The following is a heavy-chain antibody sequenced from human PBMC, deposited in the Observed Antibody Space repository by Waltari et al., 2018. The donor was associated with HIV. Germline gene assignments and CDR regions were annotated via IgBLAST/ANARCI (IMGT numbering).Heavy chain of an antibody. CDR1: GYTITGYF. CDR3: ARDMGPFNN. D-gene: IGHD3-16*01. CDR2: LNPSSGKT. Sequence: QVQLVQSGAEVKKPGASVKVSCKASGYTITGYFLHWVRQAPGQGLEWMGRLNPSSGKTNYAQKVQGRVTMTSDTSINTAYMELSSLRSDDTAVYYCARDMGPFNNWGQGTLVTVSS. J-gene: IGHJ4*02. V-gene: IGHV1-2*06.